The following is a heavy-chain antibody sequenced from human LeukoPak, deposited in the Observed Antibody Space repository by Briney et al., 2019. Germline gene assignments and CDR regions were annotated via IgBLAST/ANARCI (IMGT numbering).Heavy chain of an antibody. CDR3: ARGLRLRTHYYYYYMDV. CDR2: MNPNSGNT. J-gene: IGHJ6*03. D-gene: IGHD6-25*01. CDR1: GYTFTSYD. Sequence: ASVKVSCKASGYTFTSYDINWVRQATGQGLEWMGWMNPNSGNTGYAQKSQGRVTITRNTSISTAYMELSSLRSEDTAVYYCARGLRLRTHYYYYYMDVWGKGTTVTVSS. V-gene: IGHV1-8*03.